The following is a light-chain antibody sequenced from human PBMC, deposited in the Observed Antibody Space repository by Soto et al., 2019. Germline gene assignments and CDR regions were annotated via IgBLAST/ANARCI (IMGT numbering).Light chain of an antibody. CDR1: KSVSNNY. V-gene: IGKV3-20*01. J-gene: IGKJ1*01. CDR3: QQYGSSGT. CDR2: GAS. Sequence: SVLPQSHGTLSLSPGERATFSCRASKSVSNNYLAWYQQNPGQAPRLLIYGASNRATGIPDRFSGSGSGTDFTLTISRLEPEDFAVYYCQQYGSSGTFGQGTKVDI.